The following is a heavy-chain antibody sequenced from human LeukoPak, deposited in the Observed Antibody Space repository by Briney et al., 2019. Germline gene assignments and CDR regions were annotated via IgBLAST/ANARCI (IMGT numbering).Heavy chain of an antibody. V-gene: IGHV4-61*08. CDR2: IYYSGST. Sequence: SETLSLTCTVSGGSISSGGYYWSWIRQPPGKGLEWIGYIYYSGSTNYSPSLKSRVTISVDTSKNQFSLKLSSVTAADTAVYYCAGAYGDPLYFDYWGQGTLVTVSS. J-gene: IGHJ4*02. D-gene: IGHD4-17*01. CDR1: GGSISSGGYY. CDR3: AGAYGDPLYFDY.